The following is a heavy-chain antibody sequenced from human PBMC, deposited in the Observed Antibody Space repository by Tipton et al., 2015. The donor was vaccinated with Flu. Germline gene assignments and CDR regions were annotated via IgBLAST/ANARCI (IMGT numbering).Heavy chain of an antibody. CDR1: GFTFSSYG. Sequence: SLRLSCAASGFTFSSYGMHWVRQAPGKGLEWVAVISYDGSNKYYADSVKGRFTISRDNSKNTLYLQMNSLRAEDTAVYYCAKAGPGDYCFDYWGQGTLVTVSS. D-gene: IGHD3-10*01. CDR3: AKAGPGDYCFDY. J-gene: IGHJ4*02. V-gene: IGHV3-30*18. CDR2: ISYDGSNK.